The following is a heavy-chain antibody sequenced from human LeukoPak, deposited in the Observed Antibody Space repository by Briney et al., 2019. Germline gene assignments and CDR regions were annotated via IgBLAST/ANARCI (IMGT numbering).Heavy chain of an antibody. J-gene: IGHJ4*02. D-gene: IGHD3-10*01. CDR2: IWYDGSNK. V-gene: IGHV3-33*01. CDR3: ARDLRGSKGYFDY. Sequence: GRSLRLSCAASGYTFSSYGMHWVRQAPGKGLEWVAVIWYDGSNKYYADSVKGRFTISRDNSKNTLYLQMNSLRAEDTAVYYCARDLRGSKGYFDYWGQGTLVTVSS. CDR1: GYTFSSYG.